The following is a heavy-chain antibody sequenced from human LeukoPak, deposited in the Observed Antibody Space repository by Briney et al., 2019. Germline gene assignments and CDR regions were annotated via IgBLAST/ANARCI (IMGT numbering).Heavy chain of an antibody. CDR1: SGSISSSTYY. CDR2: IYYTGST. D-gene: IGHD5-12*01. CDR3: ARRGLRSLAFDI. V-gene: IGHV4-39*07. J-gene: IGHJ3*02. Sequence: SETLSLTCTVSSGSISSSTYYWGWIRQPPGKGLEWIGTIYYTGSTYYNPSLKSRVTISVDTSKNQFSLKLSSVTAADTAVYYCARRGLRSLAFDIWGQGTMVTVSS.